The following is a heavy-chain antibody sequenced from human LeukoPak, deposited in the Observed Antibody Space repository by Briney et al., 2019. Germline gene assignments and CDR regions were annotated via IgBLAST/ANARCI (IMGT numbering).Heavy chain of an antibody. CDR1: GGSIISSDYH. CDR2: IYYSGST. Sequence: SETLSLTCTVSGGSIISSDYHWGWVRQPPGKGLEWVGYIYYSGSTYYNPSLKSRVTISVDTSKNQFSLKLSSVTAADTAVYYCARDQGRTVTDYYYYYGMDVWGQGTTVTVS. V-gene: IGHV4-31*03. D-gene: IGHD4-17*01. CDR3: ARDQGRTVTDYYYYYGMDV. J-gene: IGHJ6*02.